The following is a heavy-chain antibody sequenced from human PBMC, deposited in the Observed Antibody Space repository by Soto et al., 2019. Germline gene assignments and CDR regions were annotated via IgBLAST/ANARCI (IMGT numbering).Heavy chain of an antibody. J-gene: IGHJ4*02. D-gene: IGHD3-16*02. V-gene: IGHV4-31*03. CDR3: ARVGGTYYDYVWGSYRFLDY. Sequence: QVQLQESGPGLVKPSQTLSLTCTVSGGSISSGGYYWSWIRQHPGKGLEWIGYIYYSGSTYYNPSLKSRVTISVDTSKNQFSLKLSSVTAADTAVYYCARVGGTYYDYVWGSYRFLDYWGQGTLVTVSS. CDR1: GGSISSGGYY. CDR2: IYYSGST.